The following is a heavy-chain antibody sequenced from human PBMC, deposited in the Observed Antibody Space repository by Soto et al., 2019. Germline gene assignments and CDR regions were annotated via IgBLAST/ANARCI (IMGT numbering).Heavy chain of an antibody. CDR2: ICYTATA. J-gene: IGHJ5*02. Sequence: QVQLQESGPGLVKPSQTLSLTCTVSGGSINTGGYYWGWIRHLPGEGMEWIVHICYTATAYYNPSLRSRVTVPIDTSASQFSLHMYSVTAADTAMYSCARRLDDTPETFFNWFDPWGQGILVNVSS. D-gene: IGHD2-15*01. CDR1: GGSINTGGYY. CDR3: ARRLDDTPETFFNWFDP. V-gene: IGHV4-31*03.